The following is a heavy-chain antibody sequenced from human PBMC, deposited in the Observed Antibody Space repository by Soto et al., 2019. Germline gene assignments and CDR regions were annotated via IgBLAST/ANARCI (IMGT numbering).Heavy chain of an antibody. Sequence: SATLSLTCTVPRVSIRSYYWSWIRQPPGKGLEWIGYIYYSGSTNYNPSLKSRVTISVDTSKNQFSLKLSSVTAADTAVYYCAMTYYDSSGYPYFDYWGQGTLVTVS. J-gene: IGHJ4*02. D-gene: IGHD3-22*01. CDR1: RVSIRSYY. V-gene: IGHV4-59*08. CDR3: AMTYYDSSGYPYFDY. CDR2: IYYSGST.